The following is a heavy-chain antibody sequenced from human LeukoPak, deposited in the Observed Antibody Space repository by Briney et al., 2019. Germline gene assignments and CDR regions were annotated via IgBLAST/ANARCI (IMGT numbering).Heavy chain of an antibody. J-gene: IGHJ3*02. D-gene: IGHD3-10*01. V-gene: IGHV4-59*01. CDR2: IYYSGST. Sequence: PSETLSLTCTVPGGSISSYYWSWIRQPPGKGLEWIGYIYYSGSTNYNPSLKSRVTISVDTSKNQFSLKLSSVTAADTAVYYCAKFTMVRGVTRVNAFDIWGQGTMVTVS. CDR1: GGSISSYY. CDR3: AKFTMVRGVTRVNAFDI.